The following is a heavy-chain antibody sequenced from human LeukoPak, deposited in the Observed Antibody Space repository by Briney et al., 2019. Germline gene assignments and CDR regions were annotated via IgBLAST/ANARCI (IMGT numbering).Heavy chain of an antibody. CDR2: INQDGSEK. CDR1: GFTFSSYW. Sequence: GGSLSLSCAASGFTFSSYWMSWVRQAPGRGLEWVANINQDGSEKYYADSVKGRFTISRDNAKNSLYLQMNSLRAEDTAVYYCASSSWGYYWGQGTLVTVSS. V-gene: IGHV3-7*01. CDR3: ASSSWGYY. J-gene: IGHJ4*02. D-gene: IGHD6-13*01.